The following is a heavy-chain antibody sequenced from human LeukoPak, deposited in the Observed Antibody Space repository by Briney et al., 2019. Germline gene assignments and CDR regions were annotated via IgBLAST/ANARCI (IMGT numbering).Heavy chain of an antibody. CDR3: ARDFFDK. CDR1: GFTFSNYW. V-gene: IGHV3-7*04. J-gene: IGHJ4*02. Sequence: GGSLRLSCATSGFTFSNYWMSWVRQAPGKGLEWVANTKQDGSDKYYVDSVKGRFTISRDNAKNSLFLQMNSLRAEDTAVYYCARDFFDKWGQGTLVTVSS. CDR2: TKQDGSDK.